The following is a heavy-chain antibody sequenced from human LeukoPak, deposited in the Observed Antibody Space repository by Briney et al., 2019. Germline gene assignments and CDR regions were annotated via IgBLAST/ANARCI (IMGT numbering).Heavy chain of an antibody. Sequence: GGSLRLSCAASGFTFNNAWMSWVRQVPGKGLEWVGRLKSKTDGETTDYAAPVKGRFIISRDDSKNTLFLQMNSLKSEDTAVYYCNTNLGRTVHDYWGQGTLVTVSS. CDR2: LKSKTDGETT. CDR1: GFTFNNAW. CDR3: NTNLGRTVHDY. J-gene: IGHJ4*02. V-gene: IGHV3-15*01. D-gene: IGHD3/OR15-3a*01.